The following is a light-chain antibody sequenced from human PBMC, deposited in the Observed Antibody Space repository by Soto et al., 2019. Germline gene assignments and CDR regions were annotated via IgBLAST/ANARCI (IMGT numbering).Light chain of an antibody. CDR2: EVS. CDR1: SSDVGAYDF. CDR3: SSYTTTDPYV. J-gene: IGLJ1*01. V-gene: IGLV2-14*01. Sequence: QSALTQPASVSGSPGQSITISCTGTSSDVGAYDFVSWYQQHPGKAPKYLIYEVSNRPSGVSDRFSGSKSGTTASLTISGLQAGDEADYYCSSYTTTDPYVFGTGTKVTVL.